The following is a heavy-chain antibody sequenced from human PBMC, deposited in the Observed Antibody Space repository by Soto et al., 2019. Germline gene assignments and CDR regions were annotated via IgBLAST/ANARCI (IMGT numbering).Heavy chain of an antibody. V-gene: IGHV4-34*01. CDR2: INHSGST. Sequence: SETLSLTCAVYGGSFSGYYWSWIRQPPGKGLEWIGEINHSGSTNYNPSLKSRVTISVDTSKNLFSLKLSSVTAADTAVYYCARETRYYDSSGYYYAFDIWGQGTMVTVSS. D-gene: IGHD3-22*01. J-gene: IGHJ3*02. CDR3: ARETRYYDSSGYYYAFDI. CDR1: GGSFSGYY.